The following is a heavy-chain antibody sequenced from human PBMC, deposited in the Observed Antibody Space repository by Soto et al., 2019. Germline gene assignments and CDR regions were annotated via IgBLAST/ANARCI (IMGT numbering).Heavy chain of an antibody. Sequence: QVQLVESGGGVVQPGRSLRLSCAASGFTFSSYAMHWVRQAPGKGLEWVAVISYDGSNKYYADSVKGRFTISRDNSKNTLYLQMNSLRAEDTAVYYCARVVVNYYNYGMDVWGQGTTVTVSS. D-gene: IGHD2-15*01. CDR1: GFTFSSYA. CDR3: ARVVVNYYNYGMDV. V-gene: IGHV3-30-3*01. CDR2: ISYDGSNK. J-gene: IGHJ6*02.